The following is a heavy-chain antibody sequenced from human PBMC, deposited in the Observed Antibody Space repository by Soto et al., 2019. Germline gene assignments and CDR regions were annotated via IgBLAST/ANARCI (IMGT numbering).Heavy chain of an antibody. CDR2: VYYSGSS. J-gene: IGHJ6*02. Sequence: PSETLSLTCTVSGDSISGGASFWSWIRQPPGKGLEWIANVYYSGSSYYNPSLKSRLTISVDTTKNQFSLQLKSMTAADTAVYYCARVPNYRPYYYYYAVDVWGQGTTVTV. CDR3: ARVPNYRPYYYYYAVDV. V-gene: IGHV4-30-4*01. D-gene: IGHD4-4*01. CDR1: GDSISGGASF.